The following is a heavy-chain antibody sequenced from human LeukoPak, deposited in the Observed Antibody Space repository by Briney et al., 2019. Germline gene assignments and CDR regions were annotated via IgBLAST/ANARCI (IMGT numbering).Heavy chain of an antibody. CDR2: ISGSGGST. J-gene: IGHJ1*01. D-gene: IGHD2-15*01. Sequence: GGSLRLSCAASGFTFSSYAMSWVRQAPGKGLEWVSAISGSGGSTYYADSMKGRFTISRDNSKNTLYLQMNSLRAEDTAVYYCAKGSPADIVVVVAAIELWGQGTLVTVSS. CDR3: AKGSPADIVVVVAAIEL. V-gene: IGHV3-23*01. CDR1: GFTFSSYA.